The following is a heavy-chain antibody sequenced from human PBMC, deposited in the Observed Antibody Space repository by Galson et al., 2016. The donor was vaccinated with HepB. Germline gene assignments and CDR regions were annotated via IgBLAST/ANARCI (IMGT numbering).Heavy chain of an antibody. D-gene: IGHD4-17*01. CDR2: IYSGGTT. J-gene: IGHJ4*02. CDR3: VRGVYGDHGWFGY. V-gene: IGHV3-66*02. CDR1: GFTVSNNY. Sequence: SLRLSCAASGFTVSNNYMTWVRQAPGKGLESVSVIYSGGTTYYADSVKGRFTISRDNSQNSLFLQMNTLRAEDTAVYFCVRGVYGDHGWFGYWGQGTLVTVSS.